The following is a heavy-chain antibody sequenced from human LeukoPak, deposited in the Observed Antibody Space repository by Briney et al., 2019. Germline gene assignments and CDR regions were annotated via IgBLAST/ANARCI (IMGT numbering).Heavy chain of an antibody. CDR3: ARDLLGDYHY. CDR2: INSGGSST. J-gene: IGHJ4*02. V-gene: IGHV3-74*01. CDR1: GFTFSSYW. D-gene: IGHD4-17*01. Sequence: GGSLRLSGAASGFTFSSYWMEWVRQAPGKGRVGGSRINSGGSSTSYAVSVKGRFTISRDNAKNTLYLQLNSLRTEDTAVYYCARDLLGDYHYWGKGPLVSVSS.